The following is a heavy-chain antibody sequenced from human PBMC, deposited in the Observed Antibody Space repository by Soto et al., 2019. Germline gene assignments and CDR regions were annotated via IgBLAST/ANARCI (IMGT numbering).Heavy chain of an antibody. CDR3: ARFSRATEIAGGSGSWENDY. D-gene: IGHD3-10*01. J-gene: IGHJ4*02. CDR1: GYTFTSYG. CDR2: ISAYNGNT. Sequence: QVQLVQSGAEVKKPGASVKVSCKASGYTFTSYGISWVRQAPGQGLEWMGWISAYNGNTNYAQKLQGRVTMTTDTSTSTAYMELRSLRSDDTAVYYCARFSRATEIAGGSGSWENDYWGQGTLVTVSS. V-gene: IGHV1-18*04.